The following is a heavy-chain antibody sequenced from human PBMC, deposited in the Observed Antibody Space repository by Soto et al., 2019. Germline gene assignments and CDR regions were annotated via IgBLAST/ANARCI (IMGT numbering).Heavy chain of an antibody. V-gene: IGHV3-53*04. D-gene: IGHD1-1*01. CDR2: IYSGGST. CDR3: ARSRYNWNNYYYMDV. Sequence: GGSLRLSCAASGFTVSSNYMSWVRQAPGKGLEWVSVIYSGGSTYYADSVKGRFTISRHNSKNTLYLQMNSLRAEDTAVYYCARSRYNWNNYYYMDVWGKGTTVTVSS. CDR1: GFTVSSNY. J-gene: IGHJ6*03.